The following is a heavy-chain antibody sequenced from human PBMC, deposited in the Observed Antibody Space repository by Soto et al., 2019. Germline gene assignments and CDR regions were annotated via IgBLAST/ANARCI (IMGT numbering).Heavy chain of an antibody. V-gene: IGHV1-69*01. Sequence: QLQLVQSGTEVKEPGSSVKVSCKASGGTFSTSSFVWVRQGPGQGLEWMGGIIPIFTRTTFAQKLQGRVTFSADESTRTTYMELRSLTAEDTAIYYWARDVVRSTAGDSWGQGTLVTVSS. CDR2: IIPIFTRT. D-gene: IGHD2-15*01. J-gene: IGHJ4*02. CDR1: GGTFSTSS. CDR3: ARDVVRSTAGDS.